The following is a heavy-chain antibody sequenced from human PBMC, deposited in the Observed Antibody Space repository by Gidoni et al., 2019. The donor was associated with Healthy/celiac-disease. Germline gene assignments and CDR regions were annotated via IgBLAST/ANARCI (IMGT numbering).Heavy chain of an antibody. D-gene: IGHD3-3*01. CDR3: ARDRVFGVVPFDY. J-gene: IGHJ4*02. Sequence: EVQLVESGGGLVKPGGSLRLSCAASGFTFSSYSMNWVRQAPGKGLEWVSSISSSSSYIYYADSVKGRFTISRDNAKNSLYLQMNSLRAEDTAVYYCARDRVFGVVPFDYWGQGTLVTVSS. V-gene: IGHV3-21*01. CDR2: ISSSSSYI. CDR1: GFTFSSYS.